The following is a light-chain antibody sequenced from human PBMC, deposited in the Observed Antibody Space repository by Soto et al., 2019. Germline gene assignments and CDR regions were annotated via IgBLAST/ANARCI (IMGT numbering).Light chain of an antibody. V-gene: IGKV1-33*01. CDR1: QDISTS. Sequence: GDSVTITCQASQDISTSLNWYHRRPGKAPKLLITDASTLQTGVPPRFRGSGAGTDFSFTISRLQPEDFGEYYCQQYENVPTFGQGTNVKIK. CDR3: QQYENVPT. J-gene: IGKJ2*01. CDR2: DAS.